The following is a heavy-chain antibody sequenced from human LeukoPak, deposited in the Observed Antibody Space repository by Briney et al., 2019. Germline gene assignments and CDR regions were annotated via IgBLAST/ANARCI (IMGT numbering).Heavy chain of an antibody. CDR1: GASLSSNNYY. Sequence: PSETLSLTCTVSGASLSSNNYYWGWIRQPPGKGLEWIGSIYYSGSIYSNPSLKSRVTMSVDTSKNQISLKLSSVTAADAAAYYCARKVRGYCSSTSCHTDYWGQGTLVTVSS. CDR2: IYYSGSI. CDR3: ARKVRGYCSSTSCHTDY. J-gene: IGHJ4*02. D-gene: IGHD2-2*01. V-gene: IGHV4-39*01.